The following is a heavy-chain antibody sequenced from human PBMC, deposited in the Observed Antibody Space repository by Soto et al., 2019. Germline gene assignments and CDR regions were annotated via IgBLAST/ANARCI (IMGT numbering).Heavy chain of an antibody. J-gene: IGHJ5*02. Sequence: SETLSLTCAVSGGSISSGGYSWSWIRQPPGKGLEWIGYIYHSGSTYYNPSLKSQVTISVDRSKNQFSLKLSSVTAADTAVYYCARGRSITIFGVVMSGWFDPWGQGTLVTVSS. CDR2: IYHSGST. CDR3: ARGRSITIFGVVMSGWFDP. CDR1: GGSISSGGYS. V-gene: IGHV4-30-2*01. D-gene: IGHD3-3*01.